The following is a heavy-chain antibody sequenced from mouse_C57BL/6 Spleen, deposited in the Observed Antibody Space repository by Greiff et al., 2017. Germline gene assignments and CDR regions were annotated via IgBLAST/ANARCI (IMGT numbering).Heavy chain of an antibody. Sequence: VQLQQSGTVLARPGASVKMSCKSSGYTFTSYWMHWVKQRPGQGLEWIGAIYPGNSDTSYNQKFKGKAKLTAVTSASTAYMELSSLTNEDSAVYYCTRFPSYSNYEAYWGQGTLVTVSA. D-gene: IGHD2-5*01. CDR2: IYPGNSDT. CDR3: TRFPSYSNYEAY. J-gene: IGHJ3*01. V-gene: IGHV1-5*01. CDR1: GYTFTSYW.